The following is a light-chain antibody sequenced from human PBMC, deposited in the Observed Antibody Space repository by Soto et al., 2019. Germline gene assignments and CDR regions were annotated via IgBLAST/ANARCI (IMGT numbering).Light chain of an antibody. Sequence: QSALTQPASVSGSPGQSITISCTGTSSDVGGFNYVSWYQHHPGKAPKLMIYEVSNRPSGVSDRFSGSKSGNTASLTISGLQAEDEADYYCYSYAGDYVYGFGTGTKVTVL. CDR2: EVS. V-gene: IGLV2-14*01. J-gene: IGLJ1*01. CDR1: SSDVGGFNY. CDR3: YSYAGDYVYG.